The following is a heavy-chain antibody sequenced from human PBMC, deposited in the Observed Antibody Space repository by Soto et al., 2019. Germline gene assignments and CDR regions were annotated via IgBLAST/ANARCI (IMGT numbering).Heavy chain of an antibody. Sequence: QVQLVQSGAEVKKPGASVKVSCKASGYTFTAYYIHWMRHSPGQGPEWMGSINPNTGGTNYARKFQGWVTMTRDTSISTAYMELSSLRSNDTAIYYCAREGDDYNYDCWGQGTQVTVSS. D-gene: IGHD4-4*01. CDR1: GYTFTAYY. CDR2: INPNTGGT. J-gene: IGHJ4*02. CDR3: AREGDDYNYDC. V-gene: IGHV1-2*04.